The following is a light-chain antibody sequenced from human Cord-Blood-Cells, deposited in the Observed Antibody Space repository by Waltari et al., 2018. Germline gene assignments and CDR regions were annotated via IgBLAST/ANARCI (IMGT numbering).Light chain of an antibody. CDR2: DVS. J-gene: IGLJ2*01. CDR1: SSDVGGYNY. V-gene: IGLV2-14*04. Sequence: ITISCTGTSSDVGGYNYVSWYQQHPGKAPKLMIYDVSNRPSGVSNRFSGSKSGNTASLTISGLQAEDEADYYCSSYTSSSTLVFGGGTKLTVL. CDR3: SSYTSSSTLV.